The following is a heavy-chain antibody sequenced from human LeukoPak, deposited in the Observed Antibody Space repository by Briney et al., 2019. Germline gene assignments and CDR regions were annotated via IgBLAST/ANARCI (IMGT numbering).Heavy chain of an antibody. D-gene: IGHD4-17*01. Sequence: GGSLRLSCAASGFTFSNYNLIWVRQAPGKGLEWVSYISSSSSTIHYADYVKGRFTISRDSSKNTLYLQMDSLRAEDTAVYYCARNIHDYVLTHYYYYMDVWGKGTTVTVSS. V-gene: IGHV3-48*01. J-gene: IGHJ6*03. CDR3: ARNIHDYVLTHYYYYMDV. CDR1: GFTFSNYN. CDR2: ISSSSSTI.